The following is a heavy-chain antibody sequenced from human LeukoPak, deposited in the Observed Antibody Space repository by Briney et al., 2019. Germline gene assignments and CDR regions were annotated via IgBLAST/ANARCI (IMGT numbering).Heavy chain of an antibody. CDR2: IYSGGAT. V-gene: IGHV3-53*01. CDR3: ARDFFGWGYDVSDI. CDR1: GFTVSSNY. Sequence: GGSLRLSCTASGFTVSSNYMNWVRQAPGKGLEWVSVIYSGGATYYADSVKGRFTISRDNSRNTVSLQMNSLRVEDTAVYYCARDFFGWGYDVSDIWGQGTMVTVSS. D-gene: IGHD6-19*01. J-gene: IGHJ3*02.